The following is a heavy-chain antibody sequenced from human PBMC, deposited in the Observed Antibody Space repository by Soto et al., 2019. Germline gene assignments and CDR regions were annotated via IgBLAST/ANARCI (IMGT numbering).Heavy chain of an antibody. J-gene: IGHJ4*02. V-gene: IGHV3-23*01. CDR1: GFTFSSYA. CDR3: AKANLRVVHPLVFDY. CDR2: ISGSGGAT. Sequence: GGSLRLSCEASGFTFSSYAMNWVRQAPGKGLEWSSVISGSGGATYFADSVKGRFVISRDNSKNTLYLQMNSLRAEDTAIYYFAKANLRVVHPLVFDYLGQGSLVTVSS. D-gene: IGHD3-3*01.